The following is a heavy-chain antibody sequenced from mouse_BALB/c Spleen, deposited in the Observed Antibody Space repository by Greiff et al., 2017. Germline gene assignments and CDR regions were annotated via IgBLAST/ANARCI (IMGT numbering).Heavy chain of an antibody. Sequence: QVQLQQSGPGLVAPSQSLSITCTVSGFSLTGYGVNWVRQPPGKGLEWLGMIWGDGSTDYNSALKSRLSLSKDNSKSQVFLKMNSLQTDDTARYYCARGSLYDYDGSYYYAMDYGGQGTSVTVSS. CDR2: IWGDGST. D-gene: IGHD2-4*01. CDR3: ARGSLYDYDGSYYYAMDY. J-gene: IGHJ4*01. CDR1: GFSLTGYG. V-gene: IGHV2-6-7*01.